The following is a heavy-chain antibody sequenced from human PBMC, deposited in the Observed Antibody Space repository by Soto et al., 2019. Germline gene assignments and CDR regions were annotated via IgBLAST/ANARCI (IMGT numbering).Heavy chain of an antibody. Sequence: SVKVSCKASGYTFTFRYLHWVRQAPGQALEWMGWSTPFKSDTNYAQKFQDRVTITRDRSVSTAYMELSNLRSDDTAMYYCARSPFAGSDAFEIWGQGTMVTVSS. J-gene: IGHJ3*02. CDR1: GYTFTFRY. D-gene: IGHD1-1*01. CDR3: ARSPFAGSDAFEI. V-gene: IGHV1-45*02. CDR2: STPFKSDT.